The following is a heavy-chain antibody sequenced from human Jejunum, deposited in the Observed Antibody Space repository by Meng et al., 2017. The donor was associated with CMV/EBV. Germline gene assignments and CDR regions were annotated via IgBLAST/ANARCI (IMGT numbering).Heavy chain of an antibody. Sequence: SCAAYGITLSRSEKNGKRQAQGKGLEWVAFISPSGNNIHYADSVKGRFALSRDNTKNSLYLQMSGLRAEDTAVYYCARLQWAAFDYLGQGTLVTVSS. CDR1: GITLSRSE. J-gene: IGHJ4*02. V-gene: IGHV3-48*03. D-gene: IGHD4-11*01. CDR2: ISPSGNNI. CDR3: ARLQWAAFDY.